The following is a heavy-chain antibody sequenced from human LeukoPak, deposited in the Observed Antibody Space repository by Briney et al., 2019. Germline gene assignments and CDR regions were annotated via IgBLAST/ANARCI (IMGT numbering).Heavy chain of an antibody. D-gene: IGHD5-12*01. CDR2: IYYSGST. V-gene: IGHV4-59*12. CDR3: AIIYSGYDLDY. Sequence: SETLSLTCTVPGGSISSYYWSWIRQPPGKGLEWIGYIYYSGSTNYNPSLKSRVTISIDTSKNQFSLKLSSVTAADTAVYYCAIIYSGYDLDYWGQGTQVTVSS. CDR1: GGSISSYY. J-gene: IGHJ4*02.